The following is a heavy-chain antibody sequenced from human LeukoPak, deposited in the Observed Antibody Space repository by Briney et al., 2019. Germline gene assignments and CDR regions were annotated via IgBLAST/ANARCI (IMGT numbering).Heavy chain of an antibody. CDR3: ARASFWYSSSWYPDYFDY. CDR2: INPNSGGT. CDR1: GYTFTGYY. Sequence: ASVKVSCKASGYTFTGYYMHWVRQAPGQGLEWMGWINPNSGGTNYAQKFQGRVTMTRDTSISTAYMELSRLRSDGTAVYYCARASFWYSSSWYPDYFDYWGQGTLVTVSS. V-gene: IGHV1-2*02. D-gene: IGHD6-13*01. J-gene: IGHJ4*02.